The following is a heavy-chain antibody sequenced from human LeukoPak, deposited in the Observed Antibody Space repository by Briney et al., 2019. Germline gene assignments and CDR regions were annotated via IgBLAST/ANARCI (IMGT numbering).Heavy chain of an antibody. CDR3: AREGNSGYDVIDY. Sequence: SETLSLTCTVSGGSISSYYWNWFRQPPGKGLGGIGYIFYSGSTNYNPSLRSRVTISVDTSKNQFSLKLSSVTAADTAVYYCAREGNSGYDVIDYWGQGTLVTVSS. V-gene: IGHV4-59*01. J-gene: IGHJ4*02. CDR1: GGSISSYY. D-gene: IGHD5-12*01. CDR2: IFYSGST.